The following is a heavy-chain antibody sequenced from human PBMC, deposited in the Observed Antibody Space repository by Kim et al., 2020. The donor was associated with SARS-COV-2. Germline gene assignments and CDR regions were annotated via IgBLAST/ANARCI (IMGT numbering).Heavy chain of an antibody. CDR3: ARDLSLGRPGGFDY. CDR2: ISRNSDYI. D-gene: IGHD3-10*01. CDR1: EFTFSRYS. J-gene: IGHJ4*02. Sequence: GGSLRLSCAASEFTFSRYSMNWVRQAPGKGLEWVSTISRNSDYIYYADSVEGRFTISRDNAKNSLYLQMNSLRADHTAMYYCARDLSLGRPGGFDYWGQG. V-gene: IGHV3-21*01.